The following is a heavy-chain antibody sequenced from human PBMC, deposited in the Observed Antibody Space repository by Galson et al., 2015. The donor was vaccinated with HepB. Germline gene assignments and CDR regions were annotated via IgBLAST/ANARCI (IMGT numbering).Heavy chain of an antibody. Sequence: LSLTCTVSGGSISSSSYYWGWIRQPPGKGLEWIGSIYYSGSTYYNPSLKSRVTISVDTSKNQFSLKLSSVTAADTAVYYCTRNWNGVESDYYYYYMDVWGKGTTVTVSS. D-gene: IGHD1-1*01. CDR1: GGSISSSSYY. J-gene: IGHJ6*03. CDR3: TRNWNGVESDYYYYYMDV. CDR2: IYYSGST. V-gene: IGHV4-39*01.